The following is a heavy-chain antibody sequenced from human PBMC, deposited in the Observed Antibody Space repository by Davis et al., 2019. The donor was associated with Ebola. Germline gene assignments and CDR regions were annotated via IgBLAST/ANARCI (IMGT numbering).Heavy chain of an antibody. CDR2: ISAYNGIT. D-gene: IGHD6-6*01. Sequence: AASVKVSCKASNYTFPNYGISWVRQAPGQGLEWMGWISAYNGITTHAQKLQGRLTMTTDTSTTTAYMELRSLRSDDTAVYYCARDRPIWDGASDSFDIWGQGTMVTVSS. CDR3: ARDRPIWDGASDSFDI. J-gene: IGHJ3*02. V-gene: IGHV1-18*04. CDR1: NYTFPNYG.